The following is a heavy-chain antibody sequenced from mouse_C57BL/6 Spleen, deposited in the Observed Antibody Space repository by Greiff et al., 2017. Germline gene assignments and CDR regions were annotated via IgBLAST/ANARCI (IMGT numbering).Heavy chain of an antibody. Sequence: EVQRVESGGGLVKPGGSLKLSCAASGFTFSSYTMSWVRQTPEKRLEWVATISGGGGNTYYPDSVKGRFTISRDNAKNTLYLQMSSLRSEDTALYYCARKGITTAMDYWGQGTSVTVSS. CDR1: GFTFSSYT. V-gene: IGHV5-9*01. J-gene: IGHJ4*01. CDR3: ARKGITTAMDY. CDR2: ISGGGGNT. D-gene: IGHD1-1*01.